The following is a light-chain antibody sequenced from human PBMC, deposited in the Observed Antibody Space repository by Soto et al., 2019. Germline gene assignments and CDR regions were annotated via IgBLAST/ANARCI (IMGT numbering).Light chain of an antibody. J-gene: IGLJ1*01. V-gene: IGLV2-14*01. Sequence: SALTQNATVAGSPGQSITISWTGTTSDIGSFNYVSWYQQHPGKAPKLMIYEVSNRPSGVSNRFSASKSGNKASLTISGLQAEDEADYYCKSWTSSSTLVFGTGTKVTVL. CDR2: EVS. CDR3: KSWTSSSTLV. CDR1: TSDIGSFNY.